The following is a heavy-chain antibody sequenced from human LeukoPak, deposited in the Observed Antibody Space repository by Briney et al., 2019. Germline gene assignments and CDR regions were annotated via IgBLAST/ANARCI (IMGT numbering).Heavy chain of an antibody. Sequence: QPGQSLRLSCEVSGFSFEDYGMHWVRQPPGKGLEWVSSINDNGDKTDYADSVKGRFTVSGDNAKKSLYLQMNSLRPEDTALYYCAKHLRAINTYLFYGLDVWGPGTTVTVSS. CDR2: INDNGDKT. J-gene: IGHJ6*02. CDR1: GFSFEDYG. CDR3: AKHLRAINTYLFYGLDV. V-gene: IGHV3-9*01. D-gene: IGHD5-12*01.